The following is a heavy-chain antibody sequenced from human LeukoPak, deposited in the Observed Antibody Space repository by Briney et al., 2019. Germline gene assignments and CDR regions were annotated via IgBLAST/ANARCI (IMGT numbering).Heavy chain of an antibody. D-gene: IGHD6-19*01. J-gene: IGHJ6*03. CDR1: GFTFSSYE. CDR2: ISSSGSTI. Sequence: GGSLRLSCAASGFTFSSYEMNWVRQAPGKGLEWVSYISSSGSTIYYADSVKGRFTISRDNAKNSLYLQMNSLRAEDTAVYYCAKVGSSGWPLYYMDVWGKGTTVTVSS. V-gene: IGHV3-48*03. CDR3: AKVGSSGWPLYYMDV.